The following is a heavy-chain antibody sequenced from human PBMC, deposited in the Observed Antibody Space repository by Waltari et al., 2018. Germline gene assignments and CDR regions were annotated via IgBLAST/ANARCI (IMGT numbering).Heavy chain of an antibody. CDR3: ARERGGYWTGMQF. D-gene: IGHD2-21*02. J-gene: IGHJ4*02. V-gene: IGHV1-69*01. Sequence: QVQLVHSGAEVKKPGSSVQVSCTDSGGMSTAHGISWERPHPGQGLGWIGGFVPVIDRATYAQKFQGRVTITADDITGTVYMELSSLKSDDTAVYYCARERGGYWTGMQFWGQGTMVTVS. CDR1: GGMSTAHG. CDR2: FVPVIDRA.